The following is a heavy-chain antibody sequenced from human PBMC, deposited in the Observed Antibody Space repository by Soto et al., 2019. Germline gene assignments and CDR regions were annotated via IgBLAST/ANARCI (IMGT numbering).Heavy chain of an antibody. CDR3: ARKYPPRRDRFDYYYGMDV. J-gene: IGHJ6*02. D-gene: IGHD3-22*01. Sequence: GESLKISCKGSGYSFTSYWIGWVRQMPGKGLEWMGIIYPGDSQTRYSPSFQGQVTISADKSIRTAFLQWSSLKASDTAMYYCARKYPPRRDRFDYYYGMDVWGQGTTVTVSS. CDR2: IYPGDSQT. CDR1: GYSFTSYW. V-gene: IGHV5-51*01.